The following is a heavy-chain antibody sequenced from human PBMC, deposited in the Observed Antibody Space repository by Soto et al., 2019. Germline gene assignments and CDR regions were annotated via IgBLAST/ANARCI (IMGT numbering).Heavy chain of an antibody. V-gene: IGHV4-34*01. Sequence: PSETLSLTXAVYGGSFSGFYWSWIRQPPGKGLEWIGEINHSGSTNYNPSLKSRVTISVDTSKNQFSLKLSSVTAADTAVYYCARRKSYNWNYGFDPWGQGTLVTVSS. D-gene: IGHD1-7*01. CDR1: GGSFSGFY. CDR3: ARRKSYNWNYGFDP. CDR2: INHSGST. J-gene: IGHJ5*02.